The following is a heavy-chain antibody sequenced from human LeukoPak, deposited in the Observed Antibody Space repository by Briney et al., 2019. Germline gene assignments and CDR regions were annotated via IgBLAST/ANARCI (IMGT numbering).Heavy chain of an antibody. CDR3: ATSNGHLDS. Sequence: GGSLRLSCAASGFTFSSYSMNWVRQAPGKGLEWVSYISSSSSTIYYADSVKGRFTISRDNAKNSLYLQMNSLRAEDTAVYYCATSNGHLDSWGQGTLVTVSS. CDR2: ISSSSSTI. CDR1: GFTFSSYS. J-gene: IGHJ4*02. V-gene: IGHV3-48*01. D-gene: IGHD2-8*01.